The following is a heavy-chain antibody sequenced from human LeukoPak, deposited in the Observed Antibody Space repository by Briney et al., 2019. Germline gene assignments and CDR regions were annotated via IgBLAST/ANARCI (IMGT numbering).Heavy chain of an antibody. D-gene: IGHD6-19*01. CDR2: TYYRSKWYN. J-gene: IGHJ4*02. Sequence: SQTLSLTCAISGDSVASNNGAWNWIRQSPSRGLEWLGRTYYRSKWYNDYAMPMKGRISINPDTSKNEFSPQVNSGTPEDTAIYYCARDLGTSGWYTFDYWGQGTLVTVSS. CDR3: ARDLGTSGWYTFDY. CDR1: GDSVASNNGA. V-gene: IGHV6-1*01.